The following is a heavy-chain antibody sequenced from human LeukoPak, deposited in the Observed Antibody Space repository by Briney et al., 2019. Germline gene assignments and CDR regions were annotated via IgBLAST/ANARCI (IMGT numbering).Heavy chain of an antibody. D-gene: IGHD3-22*01. CDR1: GGSISSSSYY. CDR2: IYYSGST. J-gene: IGHJ4*02. V-gene: IGHV4-39*01. Sequence: SETLSLTCTVSGGSISSSSYYWGWIRQPPGKGLEWIGSIYYSGSTYYNPSLKSRVTISVDTSKNQFSLKLSSVTAADTAVYYCARVGGDHSTGHYSVDYWGQGTLVTVSS. CDR3: ARVGGDHSTGHYSVDY.